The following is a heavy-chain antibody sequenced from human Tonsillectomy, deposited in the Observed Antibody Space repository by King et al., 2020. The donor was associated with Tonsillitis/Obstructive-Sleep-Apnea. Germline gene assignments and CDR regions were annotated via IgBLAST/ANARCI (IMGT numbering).Heavy chain of an antibody. D-gene: IGHD3-9*01. Sequence: VQLVESGGGFVKPGGSLRLSFAASGFTISNAWMSWVRQGPVKGLEWVCRIRSKTSGGATDYAAPVQGRFTVSREGSTNTLFLEMKSLKTEDTAVYYCTTDYNSLTDYQFDHWGQGTLVTVSS. V-gene: IGHV3-15*01. CDR3: TTDYNSLTDYQFDH. CDR1: GFTISNAW. J-gene: IGHJ4*02. CDR2: IRSKTSGGAT.